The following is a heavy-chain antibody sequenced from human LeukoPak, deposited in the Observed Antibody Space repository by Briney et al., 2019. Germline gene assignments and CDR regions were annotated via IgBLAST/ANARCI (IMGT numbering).Heavy chain of an antibody. Sequence: GGSLRLSCAASGFTFSSYWMSWVRQAPGKGLEWVANIKQDGSEKYYVDSVKGRFTISRDNAKNSLYLQMNSLKAEDTAVYYCARVDDYVWGSYRYTDYYYMDVWGKGTTVTVSS. D-gene: IGHD3-16*02. V-gene: IGHV3-7*01. CDR1: GFTFSSYW. CDR2: IKQDGSEK. J-gene: IGHJ6*03. CDR3: ARVDDYVWGSYRYTDYYYMDV.